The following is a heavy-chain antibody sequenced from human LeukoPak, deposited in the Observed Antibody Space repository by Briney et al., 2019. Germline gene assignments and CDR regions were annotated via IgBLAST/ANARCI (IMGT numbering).Heavy chain of an antibody. V-gene: IGHV4-34*01. D-gene: IGHD2-15*01. Sequence: SETLSLTCAVYGGSFSGYYWSWIRQPPGKGLEWIGEINHSGGTNYNPSLKSRVTISVDTSKNQFSLKLSSVTAADTAVYYCARGLCGGGSCYSPWGQGTLVTVSS. J-gene: IGHJ5*02. CDR1: GGSFSGYY. CDR3: ARGLCGGGSCYSP. CDR2: INHSGGT.